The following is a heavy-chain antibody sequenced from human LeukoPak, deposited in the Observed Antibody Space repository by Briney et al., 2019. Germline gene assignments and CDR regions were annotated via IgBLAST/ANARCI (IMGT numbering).Heavy chain of an antibody. V-gene: IGHV4-39*01. D-gene: IGHD6-6*01. CDR1: GGSISSSSYY. Sequence: SETLSLTCTVSGGSISSSSYYWGWIRQPPGKGLEWIGSIYYSGSTYYNPSLKSRVTISVDTSKNQFSLKLSSVTAADTAVYYCARGGIADRLGNWGQGTLVTVSS. J-gene: IGHJ4*02. CDR3: ARGGIADRLGN. CDR2: IYYSGST.